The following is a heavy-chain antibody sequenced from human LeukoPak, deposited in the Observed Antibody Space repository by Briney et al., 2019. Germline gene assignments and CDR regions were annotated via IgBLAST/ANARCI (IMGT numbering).Heavy chain of an antibody. V-gene: IGHV3-23*01. D-gene: IGHD2-15*01. J-gene: IGHJ4*02. CDR3: AKAGAVVVVAAKYFDY. CDR1: GFTFSSYA. Sequence: GSLRLSCAASGFTFSSYAMSWVRQAPGKGLEWVSAISGSGGSTYYADSVKGRFTISRDNSKNTLYLQMNSLRAEDTAVYYCAKAGAVVVVAAKYFDYWGQGTLVTVSS. CDR2: ISGSGGST.